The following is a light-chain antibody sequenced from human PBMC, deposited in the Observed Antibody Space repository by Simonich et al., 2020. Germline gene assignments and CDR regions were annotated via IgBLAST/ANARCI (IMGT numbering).Light chain of an antibody. CDR3: QQYYSTRT. CDR2: WAS. Sequence: DIVMTQSPDSLAVSLGERATINCKSSQSVLYSSNHKNYLAWYQQKPRQPPKLLIYWASTRESGVPDRFSGSGSGTDFTLTISSLQAEEVAVYYCQQYYSTRTFGQGTKVEIK. J-gene: IGKJ1*01. V-gene: IGKV4-1*01. CDR1: QSVLYSSNHKNY.